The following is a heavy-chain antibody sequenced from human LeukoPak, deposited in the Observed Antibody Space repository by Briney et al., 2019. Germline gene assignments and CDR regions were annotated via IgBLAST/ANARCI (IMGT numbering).Heavy chain of an antibody. J-gene: IGHJ5*02. Sequence: SETLSLTCTVSGGSISSSSYYWGWIRQPPGTGLEWIGSIYYSGSTYYNPSLKSRVTISVDTSKNQFSLKLSSVTAADTAVYYCARDRSIAAGWFDPWGQGTLVTVSS. CDR3: ARDRSIAAGWFDP. D-gene: IGHD6-13*01. CDR1: GGSISSSSYY. V-gene: IGHV4-39*07. CDR2: IYYSGST.